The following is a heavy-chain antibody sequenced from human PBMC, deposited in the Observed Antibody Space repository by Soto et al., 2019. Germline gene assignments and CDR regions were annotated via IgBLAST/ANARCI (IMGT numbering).Heavy chain of an antibody. CDR2: ISYDGTNQ. CDR3: AGGQYYFDY. J-gene: IGHJ4*02. Sequence: QVQLVESGGGVVQPGRSLRLSCAASGFPFSSYGMHWVRQAPGKGLDWVALISYDGTNQYYAESVKGRFTVSRDNSKNPLYLHMSSLSAEDTAVYYCAGGQYYFDYCGQGTLFSVSS. V-gene: IGHV3-30*03. CDR1: GFPFSSYG. D-gene: IGHD2-15*01.